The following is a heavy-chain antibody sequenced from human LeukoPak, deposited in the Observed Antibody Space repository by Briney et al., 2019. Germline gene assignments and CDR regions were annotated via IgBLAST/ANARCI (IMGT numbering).Heavy chain of an antibody. CDR3: ARGYRTYCGGDSYYC. D-gene: IGHD2-21*02. CDR2: INHSGST. Sequence: SETLSLTCAVSGGSFSGYYWSWIRQPPGKGLEWIGEINHSGSTNYNPSPKSRVTISVDTSKNQFSLKLSSVTAADTTVYYCARGYRTYCGGDSYYCGGQGTLATVSS. J-gene: IGHJ4*02. CDR1: GGSFSGYY. V-gene: IGHV4-34*01.